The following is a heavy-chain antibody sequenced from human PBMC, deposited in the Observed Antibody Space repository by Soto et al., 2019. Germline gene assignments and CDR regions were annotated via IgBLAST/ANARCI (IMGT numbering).Heavy chain of an antibody. D-gene: IGHD1-1*01. J-gene: IGHJ6*02. CDR3: ARWSAWNPLYYHGMDV. CDR2: VVPLHNTS. V-gene: IGHV1-69*08. Sequence: ASVKVSCTVFGGAFTNYSLNWVRYSSVQGLEWLARVVPLHNTSNYSDNFVSRLSVIAGISSRTDYMHLSGLTSGDTATDYWARWSAWNPLYYHGMDVWGQGTTVTVSS. CDR1: GGAFTNYS.